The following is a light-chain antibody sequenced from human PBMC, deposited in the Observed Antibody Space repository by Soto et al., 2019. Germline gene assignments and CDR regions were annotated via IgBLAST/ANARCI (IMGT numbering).Light chain of an antibody. V-gene: IGKV3-20*01. CDR1: QSVSSSY. CDR3: QQYGSSPIT. Sequence: EIVLTQTTSTLSLSPGERATLSCRASQSVSSSYLAWYQQKPGQAPRLLIYGASSRATGIPDRFSGSGSGTDFTLTISRLEPEDFAVYYCQQYGSSPITFGQGTRLAIK. CDR2: GAS. J-gene: IGKJ5*01.